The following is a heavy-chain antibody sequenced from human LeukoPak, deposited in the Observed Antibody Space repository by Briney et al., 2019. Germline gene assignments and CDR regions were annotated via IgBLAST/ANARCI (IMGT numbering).Heavy chain of an antibody. CDR3: ASNTVTDYYYYMDV. V-gene: IGHV1-2*02. J-gene: IGHJ6*03. Sequence: GASVKVSCKASGYTFTSYYIHWVRQAPGQGLEWMGWINPNSGGTNYAQKFQGRVTMTRDTSISTAYMELSRLRSDDTAVYYCASNTVTDYYYYMDVWGKGTTVTISS. CDR1: GYTFTSYY. CDR2: INPNSGGT. D-gene: IGHD4-17*01.